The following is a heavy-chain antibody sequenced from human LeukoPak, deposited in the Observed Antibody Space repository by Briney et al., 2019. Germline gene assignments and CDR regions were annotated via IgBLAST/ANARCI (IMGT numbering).Heavy chain of an antibody. CDR1: GFTFSSYG. CDR3: AKDPCSTTSCYADY. J-gene: IGHJ4*02. V-gene: IGHV3-30*18. CDR2: ISYDGSNK. Sequence: GRSLRLSCAASGFTFSSYGMHWVRQAPGKGLEWVAVISYDGSNKYYADSVKGRFTISRDNSKNTLYLQMNSLRAEDTAVYYCAKDPCSTTSCYADYWGQGTLVTVSS. D-gene: IGHD2-2*01.